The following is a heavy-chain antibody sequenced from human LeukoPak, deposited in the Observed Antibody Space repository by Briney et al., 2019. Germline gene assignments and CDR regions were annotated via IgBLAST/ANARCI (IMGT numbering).Heavy chain of an antibody. CDR1: GGSISSSSYY. V-gene: IGHV4-39*03. CDR3: LNYDN. J-gene: IGHJ4*02. D-gene: IGHD3-22*01. CDR2: IYHSGST. Sequence: PSETLSLTCTVSGGSISSSSYYWGWIRQPPGKGLEWIGSIYHSGSTYYNPSLKSRVTISVDTSKNQFSLKLSSVTAADTAVYFCLNYDNWGQGTLVTVSS.